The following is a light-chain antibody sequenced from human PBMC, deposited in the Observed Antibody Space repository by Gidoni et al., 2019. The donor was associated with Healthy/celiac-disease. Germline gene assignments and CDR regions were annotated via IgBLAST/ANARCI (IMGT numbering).Light chain of an antibody. CDR2: GAS. J-gene: IGKJ4*01. Sequence: VLTQSPGTLSLSPGERATLSCRASQSVSSSYLAWYQQKPGQAPRLLIHGASSRATGIPDRFSGSGSGTDFTLTISRLEPEDFAVYYCQQYGSSPPLTFGGGTKVEIK. CDR1: QSVSSSY. CDR3: QQYGSSPPLT. V-gene: IGKV3-20*01.